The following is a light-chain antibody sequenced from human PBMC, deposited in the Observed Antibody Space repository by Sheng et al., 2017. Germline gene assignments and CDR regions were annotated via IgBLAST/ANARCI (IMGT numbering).Light chain of an antibody. Sequence: QSVLTQPPSASGTPGQRITISCSGSSSTIGTNTVNWYQQLPGRAPKLLIYSNNQRPSGVPDRFSGSKSGTSASLAISGLRSEDEANYYCSAWLTGPDHPLFGGGTKLIVL. CDR1: SSTIGTNT. J-gene: IGLJ2*01. V-gene: IGLV1-44*01. CDR3: SAWLTGPDHPL. CDR2: SNN.